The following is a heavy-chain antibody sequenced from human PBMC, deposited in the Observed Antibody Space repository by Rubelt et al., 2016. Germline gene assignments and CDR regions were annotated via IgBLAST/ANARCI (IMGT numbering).Heavy chain of an antibody. Sequence: QVQLVQSGAEVKKPGASVKVSCKASGYTFTSYYMHWVRQAPGQGLEWMGIINPSGGSTSYAKKCQGRVTMTRDTSTSTVYMELSSLGSEDTAVYYCARSPRYDFEDNWFDPWGQGTLVTVSS. J-gene: IGHJ5*02. CDR1: GYTFTSYY. CDR2: INPSGGST. V-gene: IGHV1-46*01. CDR3: ARSPRYDFEDNWFDP. D-gene: IGHD3-3*01.